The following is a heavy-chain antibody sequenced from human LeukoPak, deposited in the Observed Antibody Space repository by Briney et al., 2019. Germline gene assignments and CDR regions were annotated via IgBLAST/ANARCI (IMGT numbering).Heavy chain of an antibody. D-gene: IGHD3-16*01. CDR1: GFSFSGTW. V-gene: IGHV3-74*01. CDR3: VKDHYGSGRAFDV. Sequence: GGSPRLSCAASGFSFSGTWMHWFRQLPGEGPVWVAGMKSDGSEKNYEDSVKGRFTISRDNARNALYLQMNSLRGEDTAVYYCVKDHYGSGRAFDVWGQGTKVTVS. CDR2: MKSDGSEK. J-gene: IGHJ3*01.